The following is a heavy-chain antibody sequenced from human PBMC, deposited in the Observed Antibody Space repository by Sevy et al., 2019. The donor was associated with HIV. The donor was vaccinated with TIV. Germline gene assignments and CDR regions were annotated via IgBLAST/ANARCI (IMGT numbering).Heavy chain of an antibody. V-gene: IGHV4-39*01. J-gene: IGHJ6*02. Sequence: SETLSLTCTVSGVSISSDNYYWAWIRQPPGKGLEWIGSIYYSGSTYYNPSLKSQVTISVATSKNQFSLKLSSVTAADTAMYYCATLSVSHYDFWSGYTYYYGMDVWGQGTTVTVSS. D-gene: IGHD3-3*01. CDR3: ATLSVSHYDFWSGYTYYYGMDV. CDR2: IYYSGST. CDR1: GVSISSDNYY.